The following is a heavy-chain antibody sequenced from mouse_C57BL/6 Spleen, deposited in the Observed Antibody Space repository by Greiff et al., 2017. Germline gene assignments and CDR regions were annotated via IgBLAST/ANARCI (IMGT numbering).Heavy chain of an antibody. CDR1: GYTFTSYW. V-gene: IGHV1-69*01. CDR2: IDPSDSYT. D-gene: IGHD2-2*01. J-gene: IGHJ2*01. CDR3: ARFNSTTMVTSFDY. Sequence: QVQLQQPGAELVMPGASVKLSCKASGYTFTSYWMHWVKQRPGQGLEWIGEIDPSDSYTNYNQKFKGKSTLTVDKSSSTAYMQLSSLTSEDSAVYYCARFNSTTMVTSFDYWGQGTTLTVSS.